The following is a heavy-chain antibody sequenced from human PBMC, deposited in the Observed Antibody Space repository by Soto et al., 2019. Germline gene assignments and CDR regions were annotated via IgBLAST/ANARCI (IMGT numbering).Heavy chain of an antibody. V-gene: IGHV1-2*02. CDR3: ARGAGVVITYYYYGMDV. D-gene: IGHD3-3*01. CDR1: GYTFTGYY. Sequence: ASVKVSCKASGYTFTGYYMHWVRQAPGQGLEWMGWINPNSGGTNYAQKFQGRVTMTRDTSISTAYMELSRLRSDDTAVYYCARGAGVVITYYYYGMDVWGQGTTVTVSS. CDR2: INPNSGGT. J-gene: IGHJ6*02.